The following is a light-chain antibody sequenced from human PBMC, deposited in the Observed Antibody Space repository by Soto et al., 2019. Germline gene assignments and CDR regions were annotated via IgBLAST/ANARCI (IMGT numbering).Light chain of an antibody. CDR3: HQRQSWPRT. J-gene: IGKJ1*01. CDR2: KAS. CDR1: QTISSW. Sequence: DIQMTQSPSTLSASVGDRVIITCRASQTISSWLAWYQQKPGKAPKLLIYKASSLESGVPSRFSGSGSGTEFTLTISDVEPEDFAVYYCHQRQSWPRTFGQGTKVDIK. V-gene: IGKV1-5*03.